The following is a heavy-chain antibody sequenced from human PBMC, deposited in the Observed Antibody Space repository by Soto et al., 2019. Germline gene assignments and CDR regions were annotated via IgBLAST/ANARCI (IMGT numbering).Heavy chain of an antibody. CDR2: IYSGGTT. CDR1: GFTVSSNY. Sequence: EVQLVESGGGLVQPGGSLRLSCAASGFTVSSNYMSWVRQAPGKGLEWVSVIYSGGTTYYADSVKGRFTISRDNSKNTLYLQVTSLRAEDTALYYCDSAVAGTFHWGQGTLVTVSS. CDR3: DSAVAGTFH. V-gene: IGHV3-66*01. J-gene: IGHJ4*02. D-gene: IGHD6-19*01.